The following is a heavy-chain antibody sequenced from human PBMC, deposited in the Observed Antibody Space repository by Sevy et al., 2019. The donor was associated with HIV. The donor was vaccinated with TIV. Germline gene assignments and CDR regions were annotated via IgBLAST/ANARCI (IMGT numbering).Heavy chain of an antibody. Sequence: GGSLRLSCAASGFTFSSYGMHWVRQAPGKGLGWVAVIWYDGSNKYYADSVKGRFTISRDNSKNTLYLQMNSLRAEDTAVYYCARDLYYDSSGYQNYGMDVWGQGTTVTVSS. V-gene: IGHV3-33*01. J-gene: IGHJ6*02. CDR2: IWYDGSNK. CDR1: GFTFSSYG. D-gene: IGHD3-22*01. CDR3: ARDLYYDSSGYQNYGMDV.